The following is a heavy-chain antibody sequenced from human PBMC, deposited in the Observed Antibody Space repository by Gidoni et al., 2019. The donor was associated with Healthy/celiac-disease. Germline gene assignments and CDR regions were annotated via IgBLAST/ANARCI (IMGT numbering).Heavy chain of an antibody. J-gene: IGHJ6*02. CDR3: ARGGFSSGWSRMDV. D-gene: IGHD6-19*01. Sequence: QVQLVESGGGVVQPGRSLRLSCAASGFTFSSYGMHWVRQAPGKGLEWVAVIWYDGSNKYYADSMKGRFTISRDNSKNTLYLQMNSLRAEDTAVYYCARGGFSSGWSRMDVWGQGTTVTVSS. V-gene: IGHV3-33*01. CDR1: GFTFSSYG. CDR2: IWYDGSNK.